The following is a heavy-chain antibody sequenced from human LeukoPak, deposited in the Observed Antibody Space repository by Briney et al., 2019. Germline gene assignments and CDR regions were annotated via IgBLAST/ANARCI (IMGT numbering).Heavy chain of an antibody. J-gene: IGHJ4*02. CDR3: TRGYSGNFDY. V-gene: IGHV3-48*01. Sequence: SGGSLRLSCAASGFTFSSYSMNWVRQAPGKGLEWVSYISSSGSPIYNADSVKGRFTISRDNAKNSLSLQMNSLRAEDTAVYYCTRGYSGNFDYWGQGTLVTVSS. CDR1: GFTFSSYS. D-gene: IGHD4-11*01. CDR2: ISSSGSPI.